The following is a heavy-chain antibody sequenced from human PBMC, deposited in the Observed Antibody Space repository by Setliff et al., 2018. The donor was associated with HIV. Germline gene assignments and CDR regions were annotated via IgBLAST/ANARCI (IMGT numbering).Heavy chain of an antibody. V-gene: IGHV4-4*02. CDR3: ARGHCSGTNCYGVDYYGMDV. Sequence: PSETLSLTCAVSGGSLSSDNWWTWVRQPPGTGLEWIGEIYHTEYTNYSPSLKSRVSMSVDRSKNQFSLNLTSVTAADTAVYYCARGHCSGTNCYGVDYYGMDVWGQGTTVTVSS. CDR1: GGSLSSDNW. J-gene: IGHJ6*02. CDR2: IYHTEYT. D-gene: IGHD2-2*01.